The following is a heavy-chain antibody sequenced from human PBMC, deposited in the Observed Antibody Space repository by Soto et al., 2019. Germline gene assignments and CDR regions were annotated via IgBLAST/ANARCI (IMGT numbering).Heavy chain of an antibody. CDR1: GFTFSSYA. CDR3: ARDQGRDGYNLPFDI. Sequence: PGGSLRLSCAASGFTFSSYAMHWVRQAPGKGLEWVAVISYDGSNKYYADSVKGRFTISRDNSKNTLYLQMNSLRAEDTAVYYCARDQGRDGYNLPFDIWGQGTMVTVSS. CDR2: ISYDGSNK. D-gene: IGHD5-12*01. V-gene: IGHV3-30-3*01. J-gene: IGHJ3*02.